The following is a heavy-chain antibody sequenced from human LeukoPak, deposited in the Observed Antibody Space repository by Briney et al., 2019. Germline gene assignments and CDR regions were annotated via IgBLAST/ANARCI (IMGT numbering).Heavy chain of an antibody. Sequence: GGSLELSSAASGFTFSIHCMHWVRQAPGKGLVWVSRVTGDGSSTIYADSVKGRFTISRDNAKNTLFLQMNSLKTEDTAVYYCARDHGYNFDLWGQGTLVTVSS. D-gene: IGHD5-24*01. J-gene: IGHJ4*02. V-gene: IGHV3-74*01. CDR1: GFTFSIHC. CDR3: ARDHGYNFDL. CDR2: VTGDGSST.